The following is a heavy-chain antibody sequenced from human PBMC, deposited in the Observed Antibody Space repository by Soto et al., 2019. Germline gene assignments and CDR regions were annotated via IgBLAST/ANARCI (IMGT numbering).Heavy chain of an antibody. CDR2: IYYSGST. CDR3: ARDRLSGWTDY. J-gene: IGHJ4*02. Sequence: QVQLQESGPGLVKPSETLSLTCTVSGGSISSYYWSWIRQPPGKGLEWIGYIYYSGSTNYNPSLKSRVTISVDTSKNQFSLELSSVTAADTAVYYCARDRLSGWTDYWGQGTLVTVSS. V-gene: IGHV4-59*01. CDR1: GGSISSYY. D-gene: IGHD3-10*01.